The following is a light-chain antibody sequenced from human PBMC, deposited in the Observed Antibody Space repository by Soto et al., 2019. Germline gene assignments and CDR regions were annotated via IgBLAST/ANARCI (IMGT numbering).Light chain of an antibody. CDR1: QSLLHNNGYNY. V-gene: IGKV2-28*01. CDR3: LQALQTSYT. J-gene: IGKJ2*01. Sequence: DIVMTQSPLSLAVTPGEPASISCRSSQSLLHNNGYNYLSWYLQKPGQSPQVLIYLGSNRASGVPARFSGSGSGTDFTLTISRVEAEEVGVYYCLQALQTSYTFGQGTKLEI. CDR2: LGS.